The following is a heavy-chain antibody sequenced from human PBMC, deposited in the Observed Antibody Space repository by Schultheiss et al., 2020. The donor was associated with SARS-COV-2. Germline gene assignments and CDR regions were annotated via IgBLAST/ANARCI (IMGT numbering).Heavy chain of an antibody. CDR1: GFTFDDYG. CDR3: ARDPRAQFSQSRGAFDI. D-gene: IGHD3-3*02. J-gene: IGHJ3*02. Sequence: GGSLRLSCAASGFTFDDYGMSWVRQAPGKGLESVSAISSSGASRNYADSVKGRFTISRDNSKNTLYLQLNSLRAEDTAVYYCARDPRAQFSQSRGAFDIWGQGAMVTVSS. V-gene: IGHV3-23*01. CDR2: ISSSGASR.